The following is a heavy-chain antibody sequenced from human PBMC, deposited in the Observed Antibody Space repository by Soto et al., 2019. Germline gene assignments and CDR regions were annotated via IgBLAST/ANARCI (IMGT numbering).Heavy chain of an antibody. CDR2: IIPIFGTA. CDR1: GGTFSSYA. D-gene: IGHD3-3*01. Sequence: GASVKVSCKASGGTFSSYAISWVRQAPGQGLEWMGGIIPIFGTANYAQKFQGRVTITADESTSTAYMELSSLRSEDTAVYYCARDRPYYDFWSGPYGMDVWGQGTTVTVSS. V-gene: IGHV1-69*13. CDR3: ARDRPYYDFWSGPYGMDV. J-gene: IGHJ6*02.